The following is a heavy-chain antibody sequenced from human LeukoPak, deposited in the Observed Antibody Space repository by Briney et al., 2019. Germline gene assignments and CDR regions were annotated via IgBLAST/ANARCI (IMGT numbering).Heavy chain of an antibody. V-gene: IGHV4-39*01. Sequence: PGGSLRLSCAASGFTFSSYAINWVRQPPGKGLEWIGSIYYSGSTYYNPSLKSRVTISVDTSKNQFSLKLSSVTAADTAVYYCATITMVRGSYLDYWGQGTLVTVSS. CDR2: IYYSGST. CDR1: GFTFSSYAIN. CDR3: ATITMVRGSYLDY. J-gene: IGHJ4*02. D-gene: IGHD3-10*01.